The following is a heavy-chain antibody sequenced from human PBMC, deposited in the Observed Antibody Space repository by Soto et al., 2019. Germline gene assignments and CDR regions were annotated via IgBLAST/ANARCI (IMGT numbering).Heavy chain of an antibody. V-gene: IGHV1-46*01. CDR3: ARGNTPGIAVAGSEYGMDV. CDR1: GYTFTSYY. D-gene: IGHD6-19*01. CDR2: INPSGGST. Sequence: QVQLVQSGAEVKKPGASVKVSCKASGYTFTSYYMHWVRQAPGQGLEWMGIINPSGGSTSYAQKFQGRVTMTRDTSTSTVYMELSSLRSEDTAVYYCARGNTPGIAVAGSEYGMDVWGQGTTVTVSS. J-gene: IGHJ6*02.